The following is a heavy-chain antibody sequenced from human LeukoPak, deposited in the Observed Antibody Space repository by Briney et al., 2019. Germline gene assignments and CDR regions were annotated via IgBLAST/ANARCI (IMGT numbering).Heavy chain of an antibody. Sequence: PGGSLSLSCAAPRFTFRDYAMNWVRQAPGKGLEWVSSISGSSGNTYYTDSVKGRFTISRDNSKSTLYLQMNSLRAEDTAVYYCATGRGPGGIARHYIDYWGQGTLVIVSS. J-gene: IGHJ4*02. D-gene: IGHD2-21*01. CDR3: ATGRGPGGIARHYIDY. V-gene: IGHV3-23*01. CDR2: ISGSSGNT. CDR1: RFTFRDYA.